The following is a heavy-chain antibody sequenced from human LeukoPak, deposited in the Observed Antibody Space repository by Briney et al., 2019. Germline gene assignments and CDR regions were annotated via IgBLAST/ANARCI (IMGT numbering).Heavy chain of an antibody. J-gene: IGHJ4*02. D-gene: IGHD3-22*01. V-gene: IGHV1-24*01. CDR3: AADDPRNEHYYYDSSGYFGY. CDR2: FDPEDGET. CDR1: GYTLTELS. Sequence: ASVKVSCKVSGYTLTELSMHWVRQAPGKGLEWMGGFDPEDGETIYAQKFQGRVTMTEDTSTDTAYMELSSLRSEDTAVYYCAADDPRNEHYYYDSSGYFGYWGQGTLVTVSS.